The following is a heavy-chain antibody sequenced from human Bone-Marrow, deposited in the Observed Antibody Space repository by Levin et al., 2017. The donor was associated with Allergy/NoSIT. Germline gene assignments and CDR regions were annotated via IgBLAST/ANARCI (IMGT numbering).Heavy chain of an antibody. CDR1: GYTFSVYW. Sequence: GGSLRLSCKASGYTFSVYWIHWVRHVPGEGLEWMGWIIPNSGGTNYAQKFQGRVTMTRDTSINTVYMELTGLTSDDAAVYYCTRGLMIGASKMFDLWGQGTLVTVSS. V-gene: IGHV1-2*02. CDR2: IIPNSGGT. D-gene: IGHD3-22*01. CDR3: TRGLMIGASKMFDL. J-gene: IGHJ5*02.